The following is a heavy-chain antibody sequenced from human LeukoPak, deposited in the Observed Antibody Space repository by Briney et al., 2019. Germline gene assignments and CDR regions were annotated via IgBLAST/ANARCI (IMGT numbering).Heavy chain of an antibody. CDR2: IKQDGSVK. CDR3: AQECVDSSGYYYVPNWFDP. D-gene: IGHD3-22*01. Sequence: PGGSLRLSCTASGFTFSSYWMSWVRQAPGKGLEWVANIKQDGSVKYYVDSVKDRFTISRDNAKNSLYLQMNSLRAEDTAVYYCAQECVDSSGYYYVPNWFDPWGQGTLVTVSS. V-gene: IGHV3-7*01. J-gene: IGHJ5*02. CDR1: GFTFSSYW.